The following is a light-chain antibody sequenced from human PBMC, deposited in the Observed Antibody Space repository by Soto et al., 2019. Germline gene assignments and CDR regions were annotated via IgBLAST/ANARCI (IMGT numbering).Light chain of an antibody. V-gene: IGLV1-40*01. CDR1: RSNIGAGYD. CDR3: QSYDSSLSGYVV. CDR2: GNS. Sequence: QSVLTQPPSVTGALGQRVTISCTGSRSNIGAGYDVHWYQQLPGTAPKLLIYGNSNRPSGVPDRFSGSKSGTSASLAITGLQGEDEDDYYCQSYDSSLSGYVVFGGGTKLTVL. J-gene: IGLJ2*01.